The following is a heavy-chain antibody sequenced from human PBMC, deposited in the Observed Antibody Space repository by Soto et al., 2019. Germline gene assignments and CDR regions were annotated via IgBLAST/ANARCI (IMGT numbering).Heavy chain of an antibody. Sequence: GGSLRLSCAASGFTFSSYGMHWVRQAPGKGLEWVAVIWYDGSNKYYADSVKGRFTISRDNSKNTLYLQMNSLRAEDTAVYYCARDGTGEANFDYWGQGTLVTVSS. V-gene: IGHV3-33*01. CDR3: ARDGTGEANFDY. J-gene: IGHJ4*02. D-gene: IGHD3-16*01. CDR1: GFTFSSYG. CDR2: IWYDGSNK.